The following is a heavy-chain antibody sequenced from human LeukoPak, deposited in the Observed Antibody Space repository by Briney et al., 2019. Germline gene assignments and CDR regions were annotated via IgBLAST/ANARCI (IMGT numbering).Heavy chain of an antibody. CDR2: MCHSGST. CDR1: GYSISSAYY. CDR3: ARSGGDYEAPFDY. J-gene: IGHJ4*02. V-gene: IGHV4-38-2*02. Sequence: SETLSLTCSVSGYSISSAYYWGWIRQPPGKGLEWIGTMCHSGSTNYNPSLKSRVTISVDTSKNQFSLKLSSVTAADTAVYYCARSGGDYEAPFDYWGQGTLVTVSS. D-gene: IGHD4-17*01.